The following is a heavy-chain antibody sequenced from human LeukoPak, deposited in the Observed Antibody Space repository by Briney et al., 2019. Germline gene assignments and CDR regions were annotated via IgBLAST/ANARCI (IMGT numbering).Heavy chain of an antibody. CDR2: IYYSGST. CDR1: GGSISSYY. Sequence: SETLSLTCTVSGGSISSYYWSWIRQPPGKGLEWIGYIYYSGSTNYNPSLKSRVTISVDTSKNQFSLKLSSVTAADTAVYYCARGRQTGDFWSGYYMEYFDYWGQGTLVTVSS. CDR3: ARGRQTGDFWSGYYMEYFDY. D-gene: IGHD3-3*01. J-gene: IGHJ4*02. V-gene: IGHV4-59*12.